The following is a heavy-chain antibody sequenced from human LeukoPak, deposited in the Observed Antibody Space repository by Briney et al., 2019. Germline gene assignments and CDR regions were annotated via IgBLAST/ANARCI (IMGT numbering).Heavy chain of an antibody. CDR1: GFTVSSNY. V-gene: IGHV3-66*02. CDR2: IYSGGST. Sequence: GGSLRLSCAASGFTVSSNYMNWVRQAPGKGLEWVSVIYSGGSTYYADSVKGRFTISRDNSKNTLYLQMNSLRAEDTAVYYCARVYRSSGYYLFDYWGQGTLVTVSS. J-gene: IGHJ4*02. CDR3: ARVYRSSGYYLFDY. D-gene: IGHD3-22*01.